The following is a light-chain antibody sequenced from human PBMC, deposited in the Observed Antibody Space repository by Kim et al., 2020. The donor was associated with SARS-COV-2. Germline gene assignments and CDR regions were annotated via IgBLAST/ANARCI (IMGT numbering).Light chain of an antibody. CDR2: GNS. CDR1: SPNSGAGYE. CDR3: QSDDSSLSGSYV. V-gene: IGLV1-40*01. Sequence: VTIPATGSSPNSGAGYEVHRYQQLPGTAPKPLIYGNSNRPSGVPDRFSGSKSGTSASLAITGLQAEDEADYYCQSDDSSLSGSYVFGTGTKVTVL. J-gene: IGLJ1*01.